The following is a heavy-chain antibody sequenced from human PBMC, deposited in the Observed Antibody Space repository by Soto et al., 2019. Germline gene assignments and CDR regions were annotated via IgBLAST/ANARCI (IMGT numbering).Heavy chain of an antibody. CDR1: VGSISSYY. V-gene: IGHV4-59*01. D-gene: IGHD3-22*01. CDR3: ARGRGYYYFDY. Sequence: SKALSLTCTVSVGSISSYYWSWIRQPPGKGLEWIGYIYYSGSTNYNPSLKSRVTISVDTSKNQFSLKLSSVTAADTAVYYCARGRGYYYFDYWGQGTLVTVSS. CDR2: IYYSGST. J-gene: IGHJ4*02.